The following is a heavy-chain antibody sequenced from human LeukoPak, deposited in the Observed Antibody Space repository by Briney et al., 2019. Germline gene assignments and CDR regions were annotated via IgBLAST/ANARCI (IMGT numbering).Heavy chain of an antibody. CDR2: IIPIFGTA. J-gene: IGHJ6*03. CDR1: GGTSSSYA. D-gene: IGHD4-17*01. V-gene: IGHV1-69*05. Sequence: SVKVSCKASGGTSSSYAISWVRQAPGQGLEWMGRIIPIFGTANYAQKFQGRVTITTDESTSTAYMELSSLRSEDTAVYYCARSYYGDYYMDVWGKGTTVTVSS. CDR3: ARSYYGDYYMDV.